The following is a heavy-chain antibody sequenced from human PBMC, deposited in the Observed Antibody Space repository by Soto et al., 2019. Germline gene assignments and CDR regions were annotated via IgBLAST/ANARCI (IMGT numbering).Heavy chain of an antibody. V-gene: IGHV3-30*01. CDR3: ARDLRSSSWPYGMDV. D-gene: IGHD6-13*01. Sequence: QVQLVESGGGVVQPGRSLRLSCAASGFTFSTYAMHWVRQAPGKGLEWVAVISYDGDYKYFADSVKGRFTNSRDNSKNPLFLQMNSLRAEDTAVYYCARDLRSSSWPYGMDVWGQGTTVTVSS. J-gene: IGHJ6*02. CDR2: ISYDGDYK. CDR1: GFTFSTYA.